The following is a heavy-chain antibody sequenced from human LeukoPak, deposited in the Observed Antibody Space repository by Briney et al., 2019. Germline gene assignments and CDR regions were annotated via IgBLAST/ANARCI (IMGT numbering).Heavy chain of an antibody. V-gene: IGHV4-4*07. Sequence: SETLSLTCTVSGDSISTYYWGWIRQPAGKGMEWIGRTHTSGNTIYNPSLKSRVTMSVDTSNNQLSLKLSSVTAADTAVYYCARENSGGYLFDYWGQGTLSPSPQ. CDR1: GDSISTYY. D-gene: IGHD3-22*01. J-gene: IGHJ4*02. CDR2: THTSGNT. CDR3: ARENSGGYLFDY.